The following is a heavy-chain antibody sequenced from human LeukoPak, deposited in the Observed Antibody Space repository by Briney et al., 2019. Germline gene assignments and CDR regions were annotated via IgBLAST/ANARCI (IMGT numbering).Heavy chain of an antibody. D-gene: IGHD5-18*01. V-gene: IGHV4-4*07. Sequence: SETLSLTCTVSGGSISSYYWSWIRQPAGKGLEWIGRIYTSGSTNYNPSLKSRVTMSVDTSKNQFSLKLSSVTAADTAVYYCARDRPDTAMATFDYWGQGTLVTASS. CDR3: ARDRPDTAMATFDY. CDR1: GGSISSYY. CDR2: IYTSGST. J-gene: IGHJ4*02.